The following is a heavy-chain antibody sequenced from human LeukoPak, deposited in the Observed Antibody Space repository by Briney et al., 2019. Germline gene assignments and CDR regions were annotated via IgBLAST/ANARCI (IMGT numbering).Heavy chain of an antibody. CDR3: ARTSIGHDCGDSPTPFDY. V-gene: IGHV3-30*04. D-gene: IGHD4-17*01. CDR2: ISYDGSNK. CDR1: GFTFSSYA. Sequence: GSLRLSCAASGFTFSSYAMHWVRQAPGKGLEWVAVISYDGSNKYYADSVKGRFTISRDNSKNTLYLQMNSLRAEDTAVYYCARTSIGHDCGDSPTPFDYWGQGTLVTVSS. J-gene: IGHJ4*02.